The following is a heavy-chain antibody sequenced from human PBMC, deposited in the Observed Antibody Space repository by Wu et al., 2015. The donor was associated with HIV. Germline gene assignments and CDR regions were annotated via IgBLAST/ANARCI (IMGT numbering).Heavy chain of an antibody. CDR2: IIPIFGTA. CDR3: ARDTRLSGTKSTYSPLDV. Sequence: QVQLVQSGAEVKKPGSSVKVSCKASGGTFSSYAISWVRQAPGQGLEWMGGIIPIFGTANYAEKFKGRVTMTVDRTTNTAYMELRSLRSDDTALFYCARDTRLSGTKSTYSPLDVWGKGTTIIVSS. J-gene: IGHJ6*04. V-gene: IGHV1-69*14. D-gene: IGHD3-10*01. CDR1: GGTFSSYA.